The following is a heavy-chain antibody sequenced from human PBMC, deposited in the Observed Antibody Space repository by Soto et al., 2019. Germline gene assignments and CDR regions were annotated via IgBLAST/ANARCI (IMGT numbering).Heavy chain of an antibody. J-gene: IGHJ4*02. CDR1: GFTFSSYG. V-gene: IGHV3-30*18. CDR3: AKAPFFRLGPQWLVKEYYFDY. CDR2: ISYDGSNK. Sequence: GGSLRLSCAASGFTFSSYGMHWVRQAPGKGLEWVAVISYDGSNKYYADSVKGRFTISRDNSKNTLYLQMNSLRAEDTAVYYCAKAPFFRLGPQWLVKEYYFDYWGQGTLVTVSS. D-gene: IGHD6-19*01.